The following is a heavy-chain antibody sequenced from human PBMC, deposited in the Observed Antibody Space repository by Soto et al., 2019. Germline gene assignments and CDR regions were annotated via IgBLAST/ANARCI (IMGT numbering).Heavy chain of an antibody. CDR1: GGSISSYY. Sequence: TVSGGSISSYYWSWIRQPAGKGLEWIGRIYTSGSTNYNPSLKSRVTMSVDTSKNQFSLKLSSVTAADTAVYYCATRTTLIDYGMDVWGQGTTVTVSS. V-gene: IGHV4-4*07. CDR2: IYTSGST. D-gene: IGHD1-7*01. J-gene: IGHJ6*02. CDR3: ATRTTLIDYGMDV.